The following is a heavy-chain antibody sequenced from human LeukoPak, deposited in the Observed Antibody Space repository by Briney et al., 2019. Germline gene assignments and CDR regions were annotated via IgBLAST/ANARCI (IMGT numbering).Heavy chain of an antibody. D-gene: IGHD5-24*01. J-gene: IGHJ4*02. CDR1: GFTFSRYW. V-gene: IGHV3-7*01. CDR3: AKYRLVWLPAPVFEY. Sequence: GGSLRLSCAASGFTFSRYWMSWVRQAPGKGLEWVANIKQDGSEKNYVDSVKGRFTISRDNAKNSLYLQVSSLRAEDTAVYYCAKYRLVWLPAPVFEYWGQGTLVTVSS. CDR2: IKQDGSEK.